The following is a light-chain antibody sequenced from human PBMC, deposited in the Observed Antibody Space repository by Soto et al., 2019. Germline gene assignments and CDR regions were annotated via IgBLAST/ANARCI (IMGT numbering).Light chain of an antibody. Sequence: IQLNQSPSSLSASVGDRVTITCRASQGIRNYLAWYQQKPGKTPRLLIYGATTLQSGVPSRFSGSGSGTDFALTISSLQPEDFATYYCQQLKSYVTFGQGTRLEIK. CDR2: GAT. CDR1: QGIRNY. V-gene: IGKV1-9*01. CDR3: QQLKSYVT. J-gene: IGKJ5*01.